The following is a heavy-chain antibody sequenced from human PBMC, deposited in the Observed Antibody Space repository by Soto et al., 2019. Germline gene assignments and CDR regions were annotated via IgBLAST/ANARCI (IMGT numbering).Heavy chain of an antibody. V-gene: IGHV1-69*12. CDR1: GGTCSSYA. CDR2: IIPIFGTA. Sequence: QVQLVQSGAEVKKPGSSVKVSCKASGGTCSSYAITWVRQAPGQGLEWMGGIIPIFGTANYAQKFQARVTITADEYTSTDYMERSSLRSEDTAVYYCARDRGPSSGYYPYWFDPWGQGTLVTVSS. D-gene: IGHD3-22*01. J-gene: IGHJ5*02. CDR3: ARDRGPSSGYYPYWFDP.